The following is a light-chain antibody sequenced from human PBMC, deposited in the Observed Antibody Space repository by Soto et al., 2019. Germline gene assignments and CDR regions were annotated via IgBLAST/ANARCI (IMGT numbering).Light chain of an antibody. V-gene: IGKV3-20*01. CDR1: QSVSSSY. J-gene: IGKJ4*01. Sequence: EIVLTQSPGTLSLSPGERATLSCRASQSVSSSYLAWYQQKPGQAPRLLIYGACSRATGIPDRFSGSGSGTDFTLTISRLEPVDFAVYYCQQYGSSPFGGGTNVEIK. CDR2: GAC. CDR3: QQYGSSP.